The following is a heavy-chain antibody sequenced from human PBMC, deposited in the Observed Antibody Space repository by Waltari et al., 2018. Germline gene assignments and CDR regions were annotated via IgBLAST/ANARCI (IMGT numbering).Heavy chain of an antibody. D-gene: IGHD3-9*01. CDR1: GGSSSSYY. CDR3: ARGGHYDILMDY. J-gene: IGHJ4*02. Sequence: QVQLQESGPGLVKPSETLSLTCTVPGGSSSSYYWSWNRRPPGKGLEWIWDIYYSGSTNYNPSLKSRVTISVDTSKNQFSLKLSSVTAADTAVYYCARGGHYDILMDYWGQGTLVTVSS. V-gene: IGHV4-59*13. CDR2: IYYSGST.